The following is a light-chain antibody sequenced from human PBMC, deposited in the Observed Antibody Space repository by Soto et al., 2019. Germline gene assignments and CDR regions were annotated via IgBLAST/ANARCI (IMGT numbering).Light chain of an antibody. CDR1: QGIAPY. V-gene: IGKV1-27*01. J-gene: IGKJ4*01. CDR2: ATS. CDR3: QKYNSAPLT. Sequence: DVQMTQSPSSLSAFVGDRVTITCRASQGIAPYLAWFQQKPGKVPKLLIYATSTLQSGVPSRFSGSGSGTDFTLTITSLQPEDGATYYCQKYNSAPLTVGGGTKVEIK.